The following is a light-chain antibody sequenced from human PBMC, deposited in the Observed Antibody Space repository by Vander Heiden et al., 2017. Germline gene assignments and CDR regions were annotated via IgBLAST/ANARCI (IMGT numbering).Light chain of an antibody. Sequence: QSVLTQPLSVSAAPGQKATIPCLGSSSNIGNNYVSWYQQLPGTAPKLLIYDNNKRPSGIPDRFSGSKSGTSATLGITGLQTGDEADYYCGTWDSSLSAYVFGTGTKVTVL. V-gene: IGLV1-51*01. CDR2: DNN. CDR1: SSNIGNNY. J-gene: IGLJ1*01. CDR3: GTWDSSLSAYV.